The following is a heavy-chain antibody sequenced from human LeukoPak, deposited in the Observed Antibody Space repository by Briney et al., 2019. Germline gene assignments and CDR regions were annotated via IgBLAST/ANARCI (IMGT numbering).Heavy chain of an antibody. D-gene: IGHD3-22*01. CDR2: IIPIFGTA. CDR1: GGTFSSYA. Sequence: SVKVSCKASGGTFSSYAISWVRQAPGQGLEWMGRIIPIFGTANYAQKFQGRVTITTDESTSTAYMELSSLRSEDRAVYYCASFDSSGYSGYWGQGTLVTVSS. J-gene: IGHJ4*02. CDR3: ASFDSSGYSGY. V-gene: IGHV1-69*05.